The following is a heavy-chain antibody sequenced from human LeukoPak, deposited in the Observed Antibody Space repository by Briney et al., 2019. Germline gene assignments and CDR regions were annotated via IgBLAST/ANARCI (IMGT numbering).Heavy chain of an antibody. CDR1: GGSISSSNW. CDR3: GREGSYYDRQGNWFDP. D-gene: IGHD3-22*01. J-gene: IGHJ5*02. Sequence: SGTLSLTCAVSGGSISSSNWWSWVRQPPGKGLEWIGEIYHSGSTNYNPSLKSRVTISVDKSKNQFSLKLSSVTAADTAVYYCGREGSYYDRQGNWFDPWGQGTLVTVSS. V-gene: IGHV4-4*02. CDR2: IYHSGST.